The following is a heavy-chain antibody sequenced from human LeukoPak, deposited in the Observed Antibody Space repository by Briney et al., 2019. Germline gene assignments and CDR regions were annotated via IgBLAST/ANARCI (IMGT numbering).Heavy chain of an antibody. CDR2: ISSSSSYI. CDR3: ARSGDTWVVVPAVSSYDAFDI. D-gene: IGHD2-2*01. Sequence: GGSLRLSCAASGFTFSSYSMNWVRQAPGKGLEWVSSISSSSSYIYYADSVKGRFTISRDNAKNSLYLQMNSLRAEDTAVYYCARSGDTWVVVPAVSSYDAFDIWGQGTTVTVSS. V-gene: IGHV3-21*01. J-gene: IGHJ3*02. CDR1: GFTFSSYS.